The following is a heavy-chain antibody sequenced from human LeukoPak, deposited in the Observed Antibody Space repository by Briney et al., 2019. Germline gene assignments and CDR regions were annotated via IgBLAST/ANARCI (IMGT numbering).Heavy chain of an antibody. V-gene: IGHV3-23*01. CDR1: GITLSNYA. Sequence: GGSLRLSCVVSGITLSNYAMCRVRQAPGEGLEWVSGIRGGAGGTSYAGSVKGRFTISRDNSRNTVYLQMHNLRAEDTAVYFCAKRGIVIRGLLIIGFHKEAYYFDHWGQGILGTVSS. CDR3: AKRGIVIRGLLIIGFHKEAYYFDH. J-gene: IGHJ4*02. D-gene: IGHD3-10*01. CDR2: IRGGAGGT.